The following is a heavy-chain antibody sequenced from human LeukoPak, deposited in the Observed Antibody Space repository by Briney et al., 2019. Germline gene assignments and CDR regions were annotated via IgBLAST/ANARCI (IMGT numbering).Heavy chain of an antibody. CDR1: GGPFSGYY. CDR3: ARSSSSCYGAESFDP. V-gene: IGHV4-34*01. Sequence: SETLSLTCAVYGGPFSGYYWSWIRQPPGKGLEWIGEINHSGSTNYNPSLKSRVTISVDTSKTQFSLKLSSVTAADTAVYYCARSSSSCYGAESFDPWGQGTLVTVSS. D-gene: IGHD6-13*01. CDR2: INHSGST. J-gene: IGHJ5*02.